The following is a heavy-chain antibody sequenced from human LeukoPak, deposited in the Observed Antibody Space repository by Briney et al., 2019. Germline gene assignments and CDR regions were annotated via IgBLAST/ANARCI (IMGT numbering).Heavy chain of an antibody. D-gene: IGHD5/OR15-5a*01. Sequence: GGSLRLSCAASGFTVSSNYMSWVRQAPGKGLEFVSLMYSGGTTYHPESLKGRFTISRDKFKNTLYLQMNSLRAEDTAVYYCAGRGVYAFDYWGQGTLVTVSS. CDR3: AGRGVYAFDY. CDR2: MYSGGTT. CDR1: GFTVSSNY. J-gene: IGHJ4*02. V-gene: IGHV3-53*01.